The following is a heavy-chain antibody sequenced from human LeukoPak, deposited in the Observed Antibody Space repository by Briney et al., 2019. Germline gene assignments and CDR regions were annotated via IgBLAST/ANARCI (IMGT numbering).Heavy chain of an antibody. CDR1: GGSISSSSYY. CDR2: IYYSGST. CDR3: ARYSWAIALDY. J-gene: IGHJ4*02. V-gene: IGHV4-39*01. D-gene: IGHD1-26*01. Sequence: SETLSLTCTVSGGSISSSSYYWGWIRQPPGKGLEWIGSIYYSGSTYYNPSLKSRVTISVDTSKNQFSLKLSSVTAADTAVYYCARYSWAIALDYWGQGPLVTVSS.